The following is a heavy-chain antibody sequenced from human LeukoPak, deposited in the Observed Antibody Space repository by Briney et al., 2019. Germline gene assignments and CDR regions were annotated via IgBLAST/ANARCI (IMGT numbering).Heavy chain of an antibody. Sequence: PSEPLSLTCSVSGGSMFSYYWNWIRQPPGKGLEWIGYIYSNGITKYSPSLRSRGTISFATSRNQFSLRLTSVTAADTAIYYCARRAYYDSSGYHPTSGYFDLWGRGTLVTVSS. CDR3: ARRAYYDSSGYHPTSGYFDL. D-gene: IGHD3-22*01. CDR1: GGSMFSYY. V-gene: IGHV4-4*08. J-gene: IGHJ2*01. CDR2: IYSNGIT.